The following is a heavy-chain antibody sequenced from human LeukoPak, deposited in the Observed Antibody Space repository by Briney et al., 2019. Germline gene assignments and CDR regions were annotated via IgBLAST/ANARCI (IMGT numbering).Heavy chain of an antibody. CDR2: ISAYNGNT. CDR3: ARDDRSGYCSSTSCYRWFDP. J-gene: IGHJ5*02. Sequence: ASVKVSCKASGYTFTSYGISWVRQAPGQGLEWMGWISAYNGNTNYAQKLQGRVTMITDTSTSTAYMELRSLRSDDTAVYYCARDDRSGYCSSTSCYRWFDPWGQGTLVTVSS. CDR1: GYTFTSYG. V-gene: IGHV1-18*01. D-gene: IGHD2-2*01.